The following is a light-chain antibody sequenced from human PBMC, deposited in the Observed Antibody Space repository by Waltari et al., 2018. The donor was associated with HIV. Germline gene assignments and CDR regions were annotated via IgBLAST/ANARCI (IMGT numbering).Light chain of an antibody. J-gene: IGKJ1*01. Sequence: EVVMTQSPGTLSVSPGERATLSCRSSENIRNNLAWYQQKPGQAPRLLFYAASAKATGVPARFSGSGSGTEFTLTISGLQSEYFAIYYCQQYSRWPPTLTFGQGTKVDVK. V-gene: IGKV3-15*01. CDR2: AAS. CDR3: QQYSRWPPTLT. CDR1: ENIRNN.